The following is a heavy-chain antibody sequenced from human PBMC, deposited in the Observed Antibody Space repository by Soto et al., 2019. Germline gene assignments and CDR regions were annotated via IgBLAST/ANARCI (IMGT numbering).Heavy chain of an antibody. CDR2: VRKRGLYA. Sequence: GGSRRLSCVFAGFTFTSYAMVWVRQAPGKGRGWVSAVRKRGLYANYAGFGKGSFTISRDTSKQTPWRQMNSLRAEDTAVYYCAKDRHRSGSPHPFDYWGQGTLVTGSS. CDR1: GFTFTSYA. CDR3: AKDRHRSGSPHPFDY. V-gene: IGHV3-23*01. D-gene: IGHD3-22*01. J-gene: IGHJ4*02.